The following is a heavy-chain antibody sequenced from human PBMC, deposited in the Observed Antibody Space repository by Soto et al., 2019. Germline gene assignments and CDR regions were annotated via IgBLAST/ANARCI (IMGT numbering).Heavy chain of an antibody. CDR3: ARGAAAWWFDP. CDR1: GGSISSSSYY. D-gene: IGHD6-13*01. CDR2: IYYSGST. J-gene: IGHJ5*02. V-gene: IGHV4-39*01. Sequence: SETLSLICTVSGGSISSSSYYWGWIRQPPGKGLEWIGSIYYSGSTYYNPSLKSRVTISVDTSKNQFSLKLSSVTAADTAVYYCARGAAAWWFDPWGQGTLVTVSS.